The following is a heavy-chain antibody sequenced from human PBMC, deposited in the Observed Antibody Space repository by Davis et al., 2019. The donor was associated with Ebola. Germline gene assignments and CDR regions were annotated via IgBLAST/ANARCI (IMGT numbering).Heavy chain of an antibody. Sequence: PSETLSLTCAVYGGSFSSYYWSWIRQPPGKGLEWIGEINHSGSTNYNPSLKSRVTISVDTSKNQFSLKLSSVTAADTAVYFCARFKPAYCSSTSCSRGYYFDYRGQGALVTVSS. CDR3: ARFKPAYCSSTSCSRGYYFDY. J-gene: IGHJ4*02. CDR2: INHSGST. CDR1: GGSFSSYY. D-gene: IGHD2-2*01. V-gene: IGHV4-34*01.